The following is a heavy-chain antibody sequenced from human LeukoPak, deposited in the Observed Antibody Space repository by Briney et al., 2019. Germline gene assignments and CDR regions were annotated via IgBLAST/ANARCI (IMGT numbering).Heavy chain of an antibody. D-gene: IGHD1-26*01. CDR2: INPNSGGT. CDR1: GYTFTGYY. J-gene: IGHJ4*02. V-gene: IGHV1-2*02. CDR3: AREQGGWELY. Sequence: ASVTVSCKASGYTFTGYYMHWVRQAPAQGLEWMGWINPNSGGTNYAQKFQGRVTMTRDTSISKAYMELSRLRSDDTAVYYCAREQGGWELYWGQGTLVTVSS.